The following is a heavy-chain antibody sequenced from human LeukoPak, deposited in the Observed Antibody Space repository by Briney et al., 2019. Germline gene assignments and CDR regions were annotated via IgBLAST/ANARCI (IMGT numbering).Heavy chain of an antibody. J-gene: IGHJ4*02. D-gene: IGHD6-13*01. CDR3: TTVGFTVKQHRIYVFADLDY. Sequence: GGSLRLSCAASGFTFSNVWMSWVRQAPGKGLEWVGRIKSKTDGGTTDYAAPVKGRFTISRDDSKNTLYLQMNSLKTEDTAVYYCTTVGFTVKQHRIYVFADLDYWGQGTLVTVSS. CDR1: GFTFSNVW. CDR2: IKSKTDGGTT. V-gene: IGHV3-15*01.